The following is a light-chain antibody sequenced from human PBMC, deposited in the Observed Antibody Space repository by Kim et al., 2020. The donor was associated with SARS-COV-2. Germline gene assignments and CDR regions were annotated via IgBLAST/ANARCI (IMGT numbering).Light chain of an antibody. Sequence: GQSVTLSCNGTSSDVGGYNYVSWYQQHPGKVPKLIIYEVNDRPSGVPDRFSGSKSGNTASLTISGLQADDEADYYCSSYTDTNNLIFGGGTQLTVL. J-gene: IGLJ2*01. CDR2: EVN. CDR3: SSYTDTNNLI. CDR1: SSDVGGYNY. V-gene: IGLV2-8*01.